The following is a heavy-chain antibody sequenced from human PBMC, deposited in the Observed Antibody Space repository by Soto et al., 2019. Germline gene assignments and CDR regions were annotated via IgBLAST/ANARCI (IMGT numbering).Heavy chain of an antibody. V-gene: IGHV4-30-2*01. CDR2: IYHSGST. D-gene: IGHD1-1*01. J-gene: IGHJ5*02. CDR1: GGSISSGGYS. Sequence: QLQLQESGSGLVRPSQTLSLTCAVSGGSISSGGYSWNWIRQPPGKGLEWIGYIYHSGSTLYNPSLKSRVTIAVDKSKNHFSLKRSSVTAADTALYFCARDQLEGNWFDPWGQGTLVTVSS. CDR3: ARDQLEGNWFDP.